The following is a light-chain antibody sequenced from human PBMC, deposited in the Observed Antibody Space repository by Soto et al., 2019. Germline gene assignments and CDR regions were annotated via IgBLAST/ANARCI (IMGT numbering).Light chain of an antibody. CDR2: DAS. V-gene: IGKV3-20*01. J-gene: IGKJ1*01. CDR1: QSVSSSY. CDR3: QQYGISPRT. Sequence: EIVLTQSPGTLSLSPGERATLSCRASQSVSSSYLAWYQQKPGQAPRLLIYDASSRATGIPDRFSGSGSGTDFTLTISRLEPEDFAVYYCQQYGISPRTFGQGTQVEI.